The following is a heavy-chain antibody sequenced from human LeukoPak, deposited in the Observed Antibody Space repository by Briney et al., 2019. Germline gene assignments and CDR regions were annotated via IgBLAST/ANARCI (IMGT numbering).Heavy chain of an antibody. CDR2: ISTSSSFI. V-gene: IGHV3-21*01. CDR3: ARNYDFWSSPQGYMDV. CDR1: GFTFSRHN. Sequence: PGGPLRLSCAASGFTFSRHNMKWVRQTPGKGLEWVSSISTSSSFIYYADSMKGRFTISRDNARNSLYLEMNSLRAEDTAIYYCARNYDFWSSPQGYMDVWGKGTTVIVSS. D-gene: IGHD3/OR15-3a*01. J-gene: IGHJ6*03.